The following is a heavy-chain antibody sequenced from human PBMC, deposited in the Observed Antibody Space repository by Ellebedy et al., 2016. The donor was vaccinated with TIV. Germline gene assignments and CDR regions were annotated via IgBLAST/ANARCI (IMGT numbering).Heavy chain of an antibody. Sequence: GESLKISCAASGFTFSDFSMNWVRQAPGKGLEWVSYISSSRSTIYYANSVKGRFTISRDNAKNSLFLQMNSLRAEDTAVYYCAREMGYCSGGSCYARLYYYNGMDVWGQGTTVTVSS. J-gene: IGHJ6*02. CDR2: ISSSRSTI. CDR1: GFTFSDFS. CDR3: AREMGYCSGGSCYARLYYYNGMDV. D-gene: IGHD2-15*01. V-gene: IGHV3-48*01.